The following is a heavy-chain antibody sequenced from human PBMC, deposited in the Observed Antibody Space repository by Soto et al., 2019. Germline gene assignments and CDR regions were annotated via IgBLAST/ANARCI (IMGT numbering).Heavy chain of an antibody. CDR2: INHSGST. Sequence: QVQLQQWGAGLLKLSETLSLTCAVYGGSFSGYYWSWIRQPPGKGLEWIGEINHSGSTNYNPSLTSRVTISVDTSKNQFSLKLSSVTAADTAVYYCARGRSSSGKWYFDLWGRGTLVTVSS. V-gene: IGHV4-34*01. CDR3: ARGRSSSGKWYFDL. J-gene: IGHJ2*01. D-gene: IGHD3-10*01. CDR1: GGSFSGYY.